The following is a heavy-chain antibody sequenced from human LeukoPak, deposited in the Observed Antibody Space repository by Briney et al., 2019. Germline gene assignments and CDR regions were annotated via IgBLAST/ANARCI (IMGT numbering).Heavy chain of an antibody. J-gene: IGHJ5*02. D-gene: IGHD1-1*01. V-gene: IGHV4-39*07. CDR1: SGSITSGNYY. Sequence: SETLSLTCTVSSGSITSGNYYWDWIRQPPGKGLEWIGGSDYSGNTYYNPSLKSRVTISVGTSKNQFSLKLSSVTAADTAVYYCARRGTGLDWFDPWGQGTLVTVSS. CDR3: ARRGTGLDWFDP. CDR2: SDYSGNT.